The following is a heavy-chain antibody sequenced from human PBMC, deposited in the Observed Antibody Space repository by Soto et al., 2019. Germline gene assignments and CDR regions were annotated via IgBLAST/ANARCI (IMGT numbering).Heavy chain of an antibody. CDR3: ARDGGRGGYYFDY. CDR1: GFTFSSYW. CDR2: IKQDGSEK. V-gene: IGHV3-7*01. Sequence: EVQLVESGGGLVQPGGSLRLSCAASGFTFSSYWMSWVRQAPGKGLEWVANIKQDGSEKYYVDSVKGRFTISRDNAKNSLYLQMNSLRAEDTAVYYCARDGGRGGYYFDYWGQGTLVTVSS. D-gene: IGHD3-22*01. J-gene: IGHJ4*02.